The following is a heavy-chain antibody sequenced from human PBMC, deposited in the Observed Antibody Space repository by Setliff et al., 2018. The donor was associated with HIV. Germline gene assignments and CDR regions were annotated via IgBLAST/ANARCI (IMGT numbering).Heavy chain of an antibody. D-gene: IGHD3-22*01. CDR3: ARVGPMIEVWANYFYYSSFDV. V-gene: IGHV4-59*01. Sequence: SETLSLTCSVSGGSINNYYWSWIRQPPGKGLEWLGYIYYSGSTNYNPSFKSRVTISLDTSKNQFSLRVNSVTAADTAMYYCARVGPMIEVWANYFYYSSFDVWGQGATVTVLL. CDR2: IYYSGST. J-gene: IGHJ6*02. CDR1: GGSINNYY.